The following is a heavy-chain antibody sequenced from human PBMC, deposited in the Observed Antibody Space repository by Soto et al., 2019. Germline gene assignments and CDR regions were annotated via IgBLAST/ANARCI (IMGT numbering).Heavy chain of an antibody. V-gene: IGHV3-43D*04. CDR1: GFTFSNYW. J-gene: IGHJ6*02. Sequence: GGSLRLSCAASGFTFSNYWMHWVRQAPGKGLVWVSLISWDGGSTYYADSVKGRFTISRDNSKNSLYLQMNSLRAEDTALYYCAKGEAVYDFGYGMDVWGQGTTVTVSS. D-gene: IGHD3-3*01. CDR3: AKGEAVYDFGYGMDV. CDR2: ISWDGGST.